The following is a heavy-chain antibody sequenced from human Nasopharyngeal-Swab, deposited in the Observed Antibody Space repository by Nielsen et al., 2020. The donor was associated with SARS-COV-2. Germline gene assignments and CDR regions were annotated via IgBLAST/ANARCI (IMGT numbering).Heavy chain of an antibody. CDR3: ASRQDYYYGMDV. Sequence: ASVNVSCKASGYTFTGYYMHWVRQAPGQGLEWMGRINPNRGGTNYAQKFQGRVTMTRDTSISTAYMELSRLRSDDTAVYYCASRQDYYYGMDVWGQGTTVTVSS. V-gene: IGHV1-2*06. CDR2: INPNRGGT. CDR1: GYTFTGYY. J-gene: IGHJ6*02.